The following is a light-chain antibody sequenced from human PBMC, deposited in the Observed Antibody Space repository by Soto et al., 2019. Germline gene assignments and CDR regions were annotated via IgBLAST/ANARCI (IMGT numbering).Light chain of an antibody. CDR3: QQYNNWPFT. J-gene: IGKJ3*01. Sequence: EIVLTQSPGTLSLSPGERATLSCRASQSVSSSYLAWYQQKPGQAPRLLIYGASSRATGIPARFSGSGSGTEFTLTISSLQSEDFAVYYCQQYNNWPFTFGPGTKVDIK. CDR1: QSVSSSY. V-gene: IGKV3D-15*01. CDR2: GAS.